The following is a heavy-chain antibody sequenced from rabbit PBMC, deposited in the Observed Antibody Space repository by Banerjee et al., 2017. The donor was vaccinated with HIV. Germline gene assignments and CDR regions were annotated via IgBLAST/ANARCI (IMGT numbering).Heavy chain of an antibody. J-gene: IGHJ4*01. Sequence: QEQLVESGGDLVKPGASLTLTCTASGFSFSSSDYMCWVRQAPGKGLELIACIYSSNGDKWYASWVNGRFTISRSTSLNTVDLKMTSLTAADTATYFCARDLAGVIGWNFNFWGPGTLVTVS. D-gene: IGHD4-1*01. CDR3: ARDLAGVIGWNFNF. CDR2: IYSSNGDK. CDR1: GFSFSSSDY. V-gene: IGHV1S43*01.